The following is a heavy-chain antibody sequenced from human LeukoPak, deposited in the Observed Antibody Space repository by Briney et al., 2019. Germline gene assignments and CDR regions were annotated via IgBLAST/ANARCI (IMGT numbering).Heavy chain of an antibody. D-gene: IGHD5-18*01. V-gene: IGHV4-39*01. J-gene: IGHJ4*02. CDR1: GGSISSSSYY. CDR3: ARRRGYSYGGVDY. CDR2: IYYSGST. Sequence: PSETLSLTCTVSGGSISSSSYYWGWLRQPPGKGLECIGSIYYSGSTYYNPSLKSRVTISLDTSKNQFSLKLSSVTAADTAVYYCARRRGYSYGGVDYWGQGTLVTVSS.